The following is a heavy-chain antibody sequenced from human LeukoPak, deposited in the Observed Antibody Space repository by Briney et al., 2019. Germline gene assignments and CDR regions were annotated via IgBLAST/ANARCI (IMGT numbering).Heavy chain of an antibody. J-gene: IGHJ4*02. D-gene: IGHD3-16*01. V-gene: IGHV4-61*02. CDR2: IYTSGST. Sequence: PSETLSLTCTVSGGSISSGSYYWSWIRQPAGKGLEWIGRIYTSGSTNYNPSLKSRVTISVDTSKNQSSLKLSSVTAADTAVYYCARDSGGAADYWGQGTLVTVSS. CDR3: ARDSGGAADY. CDR1: GGSISSGSYY.